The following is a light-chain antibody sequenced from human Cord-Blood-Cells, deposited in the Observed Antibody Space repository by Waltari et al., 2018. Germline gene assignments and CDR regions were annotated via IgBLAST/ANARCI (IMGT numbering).Light chain of an antibody. CDR3: QQYGSSPPYT. CDR1: QSVSSSY. Sequence: ELVFTHSPGTLSFSPGERATLPCRASQSVSSSYLAWYQQKPGQAPRLLIYGASSRATGIPDRFSGSGSGTDFTLTISRLEPEDFAVYYCQQYGSSPPYTFGQGTKLEIK. J-gene: IGKJ2*01. V-gene: IGKV3-20*01. CDR2: GAS.